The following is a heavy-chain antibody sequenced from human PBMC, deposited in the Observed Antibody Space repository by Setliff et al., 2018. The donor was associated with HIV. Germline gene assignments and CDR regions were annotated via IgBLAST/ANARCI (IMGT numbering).Heavy chain of an antibody. D-gene: IGHD5-18*01. CDR2: IYHTGSS. V-gene: IGHV4-38-2*02. CDR1: GYSISSRYY. J-gene: IGHJ4*02. CDR3: ARDVLELVTSVYGL. Sequence: PSETLSLTCDVSGYSISSRYYWGWIRQSPGKGLEWIGNIYHTGSSYYNPSLNDRATISLDTSKNQFSLKLNSVTAADTAVYYCARDVLELVTSVYGLWGQGIPVTVSS.